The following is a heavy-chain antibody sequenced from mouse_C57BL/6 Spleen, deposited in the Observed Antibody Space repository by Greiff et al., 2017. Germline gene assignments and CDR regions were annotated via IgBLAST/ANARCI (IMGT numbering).Heavy chain of an antibody. D-gene: IGHD2-3*01. J-gene: IGHJ3*01. CDR3: AREEVYDGYYQFAY. CDR2: INPNNGGT. CDR1: GYTFTDYY. V-gene: IGHV1-26*01. Sequence: VQLQQSGPELVKPGASVKISCKASGYTFTDYYMNWVKQSHGKSLEWIGDINPNNGGTSYNQKFKGKATLTVDKSSSTAYMELRSLTSEDSAVYYCAREEVYDGYYQFAYWGQGTLVTVSA.